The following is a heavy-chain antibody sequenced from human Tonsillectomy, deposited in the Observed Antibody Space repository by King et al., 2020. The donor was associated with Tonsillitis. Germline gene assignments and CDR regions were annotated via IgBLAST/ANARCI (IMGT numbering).Heavy chain of an antibody. CDR1: GGTFSSYA. Sequence: QLVQSGAEVKKPGSSVKVSCKASGGTFSSYAISWVRQAPGQGLEWMGGIIPIFGTANYAQKFQGRVTITADESTSTADLELSSLRSEDTAVYYCARVVAYCSSTSCYTGAEYYYYGMDVWGQGTTVTVSS. D-gene: IGHD2-2*02. CDR2: IIPIFGTA. CDR3: ARVVAYCSSTSCYTGAEYYYYGMDV. J-gene: IGHJ6*02. V-gene: IGHV1-69*01.